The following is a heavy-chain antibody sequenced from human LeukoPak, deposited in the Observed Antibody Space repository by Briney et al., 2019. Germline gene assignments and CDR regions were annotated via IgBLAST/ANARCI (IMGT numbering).Heavy chain of an antibody. Sequence: PGGSLRLSCAASGFTFSSYWMHWVRQAPGKGLVWVSRINSGGSTTNYADSVKGRFTISRDNAKNSLYLQLNSLRAEDTAVYYCARSLVVGATYPYHWGQGTLVTVSS. J-gene: IGHJ5*02. CDR2: INSGGSTT. CDR3: ARSLVVGATYPYH. V-gene: IGHV3-74*01. CDR1: GFTFSSYW. D-gene: IGHD1-26*01.